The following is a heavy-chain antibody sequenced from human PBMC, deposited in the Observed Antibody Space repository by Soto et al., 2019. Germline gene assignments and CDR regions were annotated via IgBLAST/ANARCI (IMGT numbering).Heavy chain of an antibody. D-gene: IGHD6-19*01. Sequence: NPSETLSLTCTVSGGPISSYYWSWIRQPAGKGLEWIGRIYMNGSTNYNPSLKSRVTVSVDTSKSQFSLMLNSVTAADTAVYYCVRDGSSGWYYYGMDVWGQGTPVTVSS. J-gene: IGHJ6*02. CDR2: IYMNGST. V-gene: IGHV4-4*07. CDR1: GGPISSYY. CDR3: VRDGSSGWYYYGMDV.